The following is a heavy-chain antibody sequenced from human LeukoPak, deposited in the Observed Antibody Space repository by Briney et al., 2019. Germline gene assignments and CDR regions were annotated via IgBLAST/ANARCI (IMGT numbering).Heavy chain of an antibody. V-gene: IGHV3-30-3*01. CDR1: GFTFSNYA. D-gene: IGHD3-3*01. CDR3: ARIPLYDFWSGYQFWFDP. CDR2: ISYDGSSK. Sequence: GGSLRLSCAASGFTFSNYAILWVRQAPGKGLEWVAVISYDGSSKNFADSVKGRFTISRDNSKNTLFLQMNSLRAEDTAVYYCARIPLYDFWSGYQFWFDPWGQGTLVTVSS. J-gene: IGHJ5*02.